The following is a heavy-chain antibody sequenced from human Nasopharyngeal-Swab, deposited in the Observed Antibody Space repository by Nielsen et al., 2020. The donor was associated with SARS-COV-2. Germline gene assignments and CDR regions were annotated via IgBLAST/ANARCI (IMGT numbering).Heavy chain of an antibody. V-gene: IGHV4-59*01. J-gene: IGHJ5*02. CDR3: ARVSGIFNWFDP. CDR2: IYYSGST. D-gene: IGHD6-25*01. Sequence: RQAPGKGLEWIGYIYYSGSTNYSPSLKSRVTISVDTSKNQFSLKLSSVTAADTAVYYCARVSGIFNWFDPWGQGTLVTVSS.